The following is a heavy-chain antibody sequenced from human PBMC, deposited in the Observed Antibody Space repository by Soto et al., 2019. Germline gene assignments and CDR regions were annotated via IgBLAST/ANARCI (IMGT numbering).Heavy chain of an antibody. D-gene: IGHD4-17*01. CDR1: GYSFTTSG. CDR2: ISTYNGNT. CDR3: ARRLYGDYDY. Sequence: GASVKVSCKACGYSFTTSGITWVRQAPGQGLEWMGWISTYNGNTNYAQKLQDRVTLTTDTSTSTAYMELRSLRSDDTAVYYCARRLYGDYDYWGQGTLVTVSS. V-gene: IGHV1-18*01. J-gene: IGHJ4*02.